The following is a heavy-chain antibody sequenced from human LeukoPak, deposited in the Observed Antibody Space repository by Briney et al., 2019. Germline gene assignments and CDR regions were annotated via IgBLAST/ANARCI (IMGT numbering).Heavy chain of an antibody. D-gene: IGHD3-9*01. Sequence: PGGSLRLSCAASGFTFNNYAMSWVRQAPGKGREWVSTIGFGDDSAYYADSVKGRFTISRDNSKNTLYLQMNYLRAEDTAVYYCAKDPTSVGGRHDWLLDSWGQGTLVTVSS. V-gene: IGHV3-23*01. CDR3: AKDPTSVGGRHDWLLDS. CDR2: IGFGDDSA. J-gene: IGHJ5*02. CDR1: GFTFNNYA.